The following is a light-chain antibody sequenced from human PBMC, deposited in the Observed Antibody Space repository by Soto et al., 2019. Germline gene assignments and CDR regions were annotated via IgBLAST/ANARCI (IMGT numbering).Light chain of an antibody. Sequence: EIQLTQSPSALSAYYGDRVTLTCRASQSINTWLAWYQQKPGNAPSLLIYDASILESGVPSRFSGRGAGTEFTLTISSLQPDDFATYYCQEYNSYPWTFGQGTKVDI. CDR1: QSINTW. CDR3: QEYNSYPWT. J-gene: IGKJ1*01. V-gene: IGKV1-5*01. CDR2: DAS.